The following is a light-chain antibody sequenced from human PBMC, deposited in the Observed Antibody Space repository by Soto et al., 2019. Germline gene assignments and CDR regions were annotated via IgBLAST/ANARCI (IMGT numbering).Light chain of an antibody. CDR2: DDS. CDR1: QSVSSSY. J-gene: IGKJ5*01. Sequence: DIVMTQSPATLPLYPGERSTLSCSASQSVSSSYLAWYQQKPGQAPRILIHDDSTRATGIPARFSGSGSGTEFILTISSVESEDFAIYYCKRHNDWPTVGNGTRLEIK. V-gene: IGKV3-15*01. CDR3: KRHNDWPT.